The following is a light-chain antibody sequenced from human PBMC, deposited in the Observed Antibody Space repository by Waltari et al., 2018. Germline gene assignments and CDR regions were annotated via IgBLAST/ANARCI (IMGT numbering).Light chain of an antibody. CDR1: DRDVAAYDF. J-gene: IGLJ1*01. V-gene: IGLV2-14*01. CDR2: EVS. CDR3: SSYTTSSAPGV. Sequence: QSALTQPASVSGSPGQSITISCPGTDRDVAAYDFVSWYQQHPGKAPHLIIYEVSNRPSGISNRFSASKSGNTASLTISGLQAEDEADYYCSSYTTSSAPGVFGTGTRVTVL.